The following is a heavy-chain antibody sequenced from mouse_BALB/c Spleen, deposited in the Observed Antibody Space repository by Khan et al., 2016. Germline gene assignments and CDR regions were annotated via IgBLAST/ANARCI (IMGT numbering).Heavy chain of an antibody. CDR2: ISTGDST. CDR3: AREAYGNYGDHFDY. Sequence: EVELVESGGGLVKPGGSLKLSCAASGFTFSNYAMSWVRQTPEKRLEWVASISTGDSTYYGASVKGRFTISRDNARNILYLQMSSLRSEDTAMFYCAREAYGNYGDHFDYWGQGTTLTVSS. V-gene: IGHV5-6-5*01. CDR1: GFTFSNYA. D-gene: IGHD2-1*01. J-gene: IGHJ2*01.